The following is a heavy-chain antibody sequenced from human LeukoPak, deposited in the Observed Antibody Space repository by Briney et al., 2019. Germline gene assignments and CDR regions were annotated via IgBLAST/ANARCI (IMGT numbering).Heavy chain of an antibody. Sequence: ASVKVSCKVSGYILTELSMHWVRQAPGKGLEWMGGFDPEDGETLCAQKFQGRVTMTEDTSTDTAYMDLSSLRSEDTAVYYCATGRREYSSGWRSAEYFQHWGQGTLVTVSS. D-gene: IGHD6-19*01. J-gene: IGHJ1*01. CDR1: GYILTELS. V-gene: IGHV1-24*01. CDR3: ATGRREYSSGWRSAEYFQH. CDR2: FDPEDGET.